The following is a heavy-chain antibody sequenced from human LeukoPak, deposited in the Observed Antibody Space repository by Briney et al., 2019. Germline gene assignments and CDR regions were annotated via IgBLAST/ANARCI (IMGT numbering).Heavy chain of an antibody. V-gene: IGHV1-18*01. D-gene: IGHD5-12*01. J-gene: IGHJ4*02. CDR2: LSAYNGNT. CDR1: GYTFTNFG. CDR3: ARDSGVASLGPDY. Sequence: ASVKVSCKASGYTFTNFGISWVRQAPGQGLEWMGWLSAYNGNTNYAQKVQGRVTMTADTSTSTAYMELSRLRSDDTAVYYCARDSGVASLGPDYWGQGTLVTVSS.